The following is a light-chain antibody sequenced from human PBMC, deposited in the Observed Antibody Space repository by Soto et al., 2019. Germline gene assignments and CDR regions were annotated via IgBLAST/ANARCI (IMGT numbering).Light chain of an antibody. CDR1: QSISSW. J-gene: IGKJ1*01. Sequence: DIQMTQSPSTLSASVVDRVTITCRASQSISSWLAWYQQKPGKAPKLLIYDASSLESVVPSRFSGSGSGTEFTLTISSLQPDDFATYYCQQYNSYSWTFGQGTKVEIK. CDR2: DAS. CDR3: QQYNSYSWT. V-gene: IGKV1-5*01.